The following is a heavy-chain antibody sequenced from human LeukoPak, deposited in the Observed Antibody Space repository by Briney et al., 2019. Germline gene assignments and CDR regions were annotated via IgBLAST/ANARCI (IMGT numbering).Heavy chain of an antibody. V-gene: IGHV3-21*01. CDR3: ARDGGYCYGLDY. Sequence: GGSLRLSWAASGFTFSSYSMNWVRQAPGKGLEWVSYISSNSNYIYYADSVKGRFTISRDNARNSLYLQINSLRAEDTAVYYCARDGGYCYGLDYWGQGTLVTVSS. CDR1: GFTFSSYS. J-gene: IGHJ4*02. D-gene: IGHD5-18*01. CDR2: ISSNSNYI.